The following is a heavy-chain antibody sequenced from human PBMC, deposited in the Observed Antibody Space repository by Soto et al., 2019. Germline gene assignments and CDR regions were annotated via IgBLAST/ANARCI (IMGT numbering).Heavy chain of an antibody. CDR1: GFTFSSSA. V-gene: IGHV3-23*01. CDR3: DLSGEIDY. J-gene: IGHJ4*02. CDR2: ISGSGGST. Sequence: GGSLRLSCAASGFTFSSSAINWVRQAPGKGLEWVSGISGSGGSTYYADSVKGRFTISRDNSKNTLYLQMNSLRAEDTAVYYCDLSGEIDYLGQGTLVTVSS. D-gene: IGHD2-21*01.